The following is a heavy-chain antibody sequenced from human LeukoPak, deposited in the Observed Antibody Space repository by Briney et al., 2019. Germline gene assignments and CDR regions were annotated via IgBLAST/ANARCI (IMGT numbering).Heavy chain of an antibody. V-gene: IGHV4-39*01. Sequence: KASETLSLTCTVSGGSISSSSYYWGWIRQPPGKGLEWIGSIYYSGSTYYNPSLKSRVTISVDTSKNQFSLKLSSVTAADTAAYYCARPNDAFDIWGQGTMVTVSS. CDR3: ARPNDAFDI. J-gene: IGHJ3*02. CDR1: GGSISSSSYY. CDR2: IYYSGST.